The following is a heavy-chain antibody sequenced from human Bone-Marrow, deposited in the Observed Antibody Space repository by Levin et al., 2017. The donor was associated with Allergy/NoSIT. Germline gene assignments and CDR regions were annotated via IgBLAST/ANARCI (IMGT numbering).Heavy chain of an antibody. CDR1: GFSLSTSGMR. Sequence: QTLSLTCTFSGFSLSTSGMRVSWIRQPPGKALEWLARIDWDDDKFYSTSLKTRLTISKDTSKNQVVLTMTNMDPVDTATYYCARISVAGTGFWFDPWGQGTLVTVSS. V-gene: IGHV2-70*04. CDR2: IDWDDDK. J-gene: IGHJ5*02. D-gene: IGHD6-19*01. CDR3: ARISVAGTGFWFDP.